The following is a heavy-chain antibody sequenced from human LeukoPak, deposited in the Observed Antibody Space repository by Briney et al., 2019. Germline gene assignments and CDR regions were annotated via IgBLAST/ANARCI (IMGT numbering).Heavy chain of an antibody. CDR1: GGSITSGNYY. J-gene: IGHJ4*02. D-gene: IGHD3-22*01. Sequence: SETLSLTCTVSGGSITSGNYYWNWIRQPAEKRLEWIGLIWSDGSPSYKPSLNSRVTISVDTSKNQFSLRLSSVTAADTAVYYCARGRDFRGYQFKGFDYWGQGILVTVSS. CDR2: IWSDGSP. CDR3: ARGRDFRGYQFKGFDY. V-gene: IGHV4-61*02.